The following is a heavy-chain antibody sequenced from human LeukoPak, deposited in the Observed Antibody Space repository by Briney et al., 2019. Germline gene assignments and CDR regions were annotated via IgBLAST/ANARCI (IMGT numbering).Heavy chain of an antibody. D-gene: IGHD3-22*01. CDR2: ISYDGSNK. CDR1: GFTFSSYG. J-gene: IGHJ4*02. Sequence: GGCLRLSCAASGFTFSSYGLHWVREASGKGLEWVAVISYDGSNKYYADSVKGRFTISRGNTKNTLYLQMNSLRAEDTAVYYCAKGTSSYYDSSGYYYLDYWGQGTLVTVSS. CDR3: AKGTSSYYDSSGYYYLDY. V-gene: IGHV3-30*18.